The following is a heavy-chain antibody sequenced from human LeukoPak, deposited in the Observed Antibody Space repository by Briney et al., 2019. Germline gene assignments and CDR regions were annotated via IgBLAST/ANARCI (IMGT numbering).Heavy chain of an antibody. J-gene: IGHJ5*02. V-gene: IGHV4-38-2*02. Sequence: SETLSLTCTVSGGSISSGHYWGWIRQPPGKGLEWIGSIYHSGSTYYNPSLKSRVTISVDTSKNQFSLKLRSVTAADTAVYYSARHPDGYSSSWYSSPWGQGTLVTVSS. CDR2: IYHSGST. CDR1: GGSISSGHY. CDR3: ARHPDGYSSSWYSSP. D-gene: IGHD6-13*01.